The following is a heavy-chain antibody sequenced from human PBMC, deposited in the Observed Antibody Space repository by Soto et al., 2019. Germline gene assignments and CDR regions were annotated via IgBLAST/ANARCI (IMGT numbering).Heavy chain of an antibody. V-gene: IGHV4-4*07. CDR2: IYTSGST. Sequence: SETLSLTCTVSGGSISSYYWSWIRQPAGKGLEWIGRIYTSGSTNYNPSLKSRVTMSIDTSKNQFSLKLSSVTAADTAVYYCARDLTYYDSSGYRNWFDPWGQGTLVTVSS. D-gene: IGHD3-22*01. J-gene: IGHJ5*02. CDR1: GGSISSYY. CDR3: ARDLTYYDSSGYRNWFDP.